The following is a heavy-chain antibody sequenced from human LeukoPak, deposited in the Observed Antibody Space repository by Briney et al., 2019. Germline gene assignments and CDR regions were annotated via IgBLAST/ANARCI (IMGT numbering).Heavy chain of an antibody. Sequence: PSETLSLTCTVSGGSINSFYWSWIRQPPGGGLEWIGYIYYSGTTNYNPSLKSRVTMSVDASKNRFSLWLSSVTAADTAVYYCARLARLTLIRGVTGYHSLDVWGKGTKVTVSS. V-gene: IGHV4-59*01. CDR3: ARLARLTLIRGVTGYHSLDV. J-gene: IGHJ6*04. CDR2: IYYSGTT. D-gene: IGHD3-10*01. CDR1: GGSINSFY.